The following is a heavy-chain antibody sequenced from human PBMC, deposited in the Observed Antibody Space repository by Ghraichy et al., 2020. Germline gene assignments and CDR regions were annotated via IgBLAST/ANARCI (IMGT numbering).Heavy chain of an antibody. V-gene: IGHV1-8*01. CDR3: ARGRTGTRGKNWYFDL. D-gene: IGHD1-1*01. Sequence: ASVKVSCKASGYTFTSYDINWVRQATGQGLEWMGWMNPNSGNTGYAQKFQGRVTMTRNTAISTAYMELSSLRSEDTAVYYCARGRTGTRGKNWYFDLWGRGTLVTVSS. CDR1: GYTFTSYD. CDR2: MNPNSGNT. J-gene: IGHJ2*01.